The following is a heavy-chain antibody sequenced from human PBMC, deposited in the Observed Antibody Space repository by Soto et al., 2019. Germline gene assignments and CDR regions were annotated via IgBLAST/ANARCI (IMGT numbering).Heavy chain of an antibody. CDR2: TSYDGSNK. CDR1: GFTFGSYG. Sequence: GGSLRLSCAASGFTFGSYGMHWVRQAPGKGLEWVTATSYDGSNKYYADSVKGRFTISRDNSKSTLHLQMNSLRPEDTAVYYCARFLTVAAMWNYWGQGTLVTVSS. D-gene: IGHD2-21*02. CDR3: ARFLTVAAMWNY. V-gene: IGHV3-30*03. J-gene: IGHJ4*02.